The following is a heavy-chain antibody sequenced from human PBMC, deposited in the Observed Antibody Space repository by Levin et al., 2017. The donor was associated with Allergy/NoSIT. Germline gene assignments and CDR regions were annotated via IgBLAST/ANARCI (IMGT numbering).Heavy chain of an antibody. CDR3: ARDVSGEGDY. D-gene: IGHD1-26*01. CDR2: IKQDGIKK. V-gene: IGHV3-7*03. Sequence: GGSLRLSCVGSGFTFSNYWMSWVRQTPGKGLEWVANIKQDGIKKHYLDSVKGRFTISRDNAKSSVYLQMNSLRVEDTAIYYCARDVSGEGDYWGQGTLVTVSS. J-gene: IGHJ4*02. CDR1: GFTFSNYW.